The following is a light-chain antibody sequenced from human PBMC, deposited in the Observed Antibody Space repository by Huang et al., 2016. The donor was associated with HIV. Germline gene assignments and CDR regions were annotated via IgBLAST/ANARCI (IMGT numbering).Light chain of an antibody. V-gene: IGKV1-27*01. J-gene: IGKJ2*01. CDR3: QRYNNAPYT. Sequence: DIQMTQSPSSLSTSVGDTVTITCRASPGIGNFLARYQQKPGKVPQRLIDAASHLHSGVPSRFAGSGAGTDFTLIISSLQPEDVATYYCQRYNNAPYTFGQGTKLDIK. CDR1: PGIGNF. CDR2: AAS.